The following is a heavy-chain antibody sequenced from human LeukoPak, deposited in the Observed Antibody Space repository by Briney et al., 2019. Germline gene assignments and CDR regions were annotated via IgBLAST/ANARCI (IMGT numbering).Heavy chain of an antibody. Sequence: ASVKVSCKASGYTFTGYYMHWVRQAPGQGLECMGWINPNSGGTNYAQKFQGWVTMTRDTSISTAYMELGRLRSDDTAVYYCARASITMVRGVIIRDYYGMDVWGKGTTVTVSS. CDR3: ARASITMVRGVIIRDYYGMDV. V-gene: IGHV1-2*04. CDR1: GYTFTGYY. J-gene: IGHJ6*04. D-gene: IGHD3-10*01. CDR2: INPNSGGT.